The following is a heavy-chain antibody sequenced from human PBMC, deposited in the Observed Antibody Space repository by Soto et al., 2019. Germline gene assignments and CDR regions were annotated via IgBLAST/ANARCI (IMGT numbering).Heavy chain of an antibody. CDR1: GFTFSSYS. J-gene: IGHJ5*02. V-gene: IGHV3-21*01. Sequence: GSLRLSCAASGFTFSSYSMNWVRQAPGKGLEWVSSISSSSSYIYYADSVKGRFTISRDNAKNSLYLQMNSLRAEDTAVYYCAREEYSSSWYDLEQYNWFDPWGQGTLVTVSS. CDR3: AREEYSSSWYDLEQYNWFDP. CDR2: ISSSSSYI. D-gene: IGHD6-13*01.